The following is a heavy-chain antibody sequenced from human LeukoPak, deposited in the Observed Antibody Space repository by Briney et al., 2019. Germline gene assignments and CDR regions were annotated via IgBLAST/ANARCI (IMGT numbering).Heavy chain of an antibody. Sequence: SETLSLTCAVYGGSFSGYYWSWIRQPPGKGLEWIGYIYYSGSTNHNPSLKSRVTISVDTSKNQFSLKLSSVTAADTAVYYCARTNSGSAFDIWGQGTMVTVSS. CDR3: ARTNSGSAFDI. CDR2: IYYSGST. CDR1: GGSFSGYY. J-gene: IGHJ3*02. D-gene: IGHD4-23*01. V-gene: IGHV4-59*08.